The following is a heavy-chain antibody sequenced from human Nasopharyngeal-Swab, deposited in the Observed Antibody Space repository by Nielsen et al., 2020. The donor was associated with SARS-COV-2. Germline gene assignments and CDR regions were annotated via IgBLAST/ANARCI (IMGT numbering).Heavy chain of an antibody. V-gene: IGHV3-13*01. J-gene: IGHJ6*01. CDR3: ARVLSRTSPYGMDV. CDR1: GFTFNDYD. D-gene: IGHD2-2*01. CDR2: VGTAGDT. Sequence: GESLKISCAPSGFTFNDYDIYWVRQTAGAGLEGVSSVGTAGDTHYQDSVQGRFTISRENAKNSVFLQMDSLRVGDTGIYFCARVLSRTSPYGMDVWGRGTQVTVSS.